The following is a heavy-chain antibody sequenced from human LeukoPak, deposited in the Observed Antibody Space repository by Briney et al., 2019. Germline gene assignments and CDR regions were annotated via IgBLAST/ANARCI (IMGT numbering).Heavy chain of an antibody. CDR2: INHSGST. CDR1: GGSFSGYY. Sequence: PSETLSLTCAVYGGSFSGYYWSWIRQPPGKGLEWIGEINHSGSTNYNPSLKSRVTISVDTSKNQFSLELSSVTAADTAVYYCARETGYYGSGSYPIYWYFDLWGRGTLVTVSS. CDR3: ARETGYYGSGSYPIYWYFDL. D-gene: IGHD3-10*01. V-gene: IGHV4-34*01. J-gene: IGHJ2*01.